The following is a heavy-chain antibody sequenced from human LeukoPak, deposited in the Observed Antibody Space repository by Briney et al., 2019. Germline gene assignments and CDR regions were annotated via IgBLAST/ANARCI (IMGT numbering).Heavy chain of an antibody. CDR1: GFIFSTYV. J-gene: IGHJ6*02. CDR2: VGGDGHVT. CDR3: ARPREGSYYYYGLDV. Sequence: GGSLRLSCAASGFIFSTYVMSWVRQAPGKGLEWVSSVGGDGHVTYYADSVKGRFTISRDNSKNTLFLQMNSLRAEDTAVYYCARPREGSYYYYGLDVWGQGTTVTVSS. V-gene: IGHV3-23*01. D-gene: IGHD3-10*01.